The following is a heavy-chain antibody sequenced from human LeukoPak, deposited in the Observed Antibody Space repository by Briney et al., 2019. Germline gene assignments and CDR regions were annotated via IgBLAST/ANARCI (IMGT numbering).Heavy chain of an antibody. Sequence: GASVKVSCKASGYTFTSYYMHWVRQAPGQGLEWMGIINPSGGSTSYAQKFQGRVTMTRDMSTSTVYMELSSLRSEDTAVYYCARGSVGHSSGWYGDYWGQGTLVTVSS. CDR3: ARGSVGHSSGWYGDY. D-gene: IGHD6-19*01. V-gene: IGHV1-46*01. CDR2: INPSGGST. CDR1: GYTFTSYY. J-gene: IGHJ4*02.